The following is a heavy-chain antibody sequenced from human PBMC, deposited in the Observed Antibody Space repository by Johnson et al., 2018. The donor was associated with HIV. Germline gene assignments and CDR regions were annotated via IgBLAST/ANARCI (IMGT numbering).Heavy chain of an antibody. J-gene: IGHJ3*02. Sequence: VQVVETGGGLIQPGGSLRLSCAASGFTVSSNYMSWVRQAPGKGLEWVPVIYSGGSTYYADSVKGRFTLSSENSKNTLYLQMNSLRAEDTAVYYCARDLIVVVVAATQWGDAFDIWGQGTMVTVSS. CDR1: GFTVSSNY. D-gene: IGHD2-15*01. CDR3: ARDLIVVVVAATQWGDAFDI. CDR2: IYSGGST. V-gene: IGHV3-53*05.